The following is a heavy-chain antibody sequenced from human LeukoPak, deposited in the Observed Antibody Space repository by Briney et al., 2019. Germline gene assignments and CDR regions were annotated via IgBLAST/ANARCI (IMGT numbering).Heavy chain of an antibody. J-gene: IGHJ5*02. V-gene: IGHV1-8*01. D-gene: IGHD3-3*01. CDR1: GYTFTSYD. CDR2: MNPNRGNT. CDR3: ARAPRYYEFWSGYARGYNWFDP. Sequence: GSVKVSCMGSGYTFTSYDINWVRQATGQGLEGVGWMNPNRGNTGFAQKFQGRVTMTRNPSISTAYMEISSLRSEDTAVYYCARAPRYYEFWSGYARGYNWFDPWGQGTLVTVSS.